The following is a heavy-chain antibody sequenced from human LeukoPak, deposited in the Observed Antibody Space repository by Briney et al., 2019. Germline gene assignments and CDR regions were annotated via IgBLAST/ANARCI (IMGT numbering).Heavy chain of an antibody. V-gene: IGHV1-46*01. D-gene: IGHD4-11*01. Sequence: ASVKVSCKASGYPFTTHYMHWVRQAPGQGLEWMGIVNPTNTGTTYAQRFQGRVTMTADPSTSTVYMVLGSLRSEDTAVYYCAREGVLQAFDVWGHGIMVTVSS. CDR1: GYPFTTHY. CDR2: VNPTNTGT. J-gene: IGHJ3*01. CDR3: AREGVLQAFDV.